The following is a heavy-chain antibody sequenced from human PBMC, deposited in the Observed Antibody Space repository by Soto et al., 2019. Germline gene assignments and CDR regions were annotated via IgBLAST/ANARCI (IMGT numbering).Heavy chain of an antibody. CDR3: ARASPITMIVVVIPRGDYYGMDV. J-gene: IGHJ6*02. CDR2: ISSSSSSYI. D-gene: IGHD3-22*01. V-gene: IGHV3-21*01. Sequence: PGGSLRLSCAASGFTFSSYSMNWVRQAPGKGLEWVSSISSSSSSYIYYADSVKGRFTISRDNAKNSLYLQMNSLRAEDTAVYYCARASPITMIVVVIPRGDYYGMDVWGQGTTVTVSS. CDR1: GFTFSSYS.